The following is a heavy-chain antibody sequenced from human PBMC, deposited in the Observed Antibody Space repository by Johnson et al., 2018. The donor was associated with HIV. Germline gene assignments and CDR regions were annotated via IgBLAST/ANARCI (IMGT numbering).Heavy chain of an antibody. D-gene: IGHD2-21*02. V-gene: IGHV3-66*03. CDR3: AKDQYCGGDCYPDAFDI. CDR2: INGNGGTT. J-gene: IGHJ3*02. Sequence: VQLVESGGGLIQPGGSLRLSCAASGFTVSTNYMSWVRQAPGKGLEWVSGINGNGGTTSYEDSVKGRFTASRDNANNSLYLQMNGLRAEDTAVYYCAKDQYCGGDCYPDAFDIWGQGTMVTVSS. CDR1: GFTVSTNY.